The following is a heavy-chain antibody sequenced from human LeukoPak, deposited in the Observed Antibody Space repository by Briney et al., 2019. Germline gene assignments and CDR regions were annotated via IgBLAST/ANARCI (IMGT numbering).Heavy chain of an antibody. V-gene: IGHV3-23*01. Sequence: GGSLRLSCAASGFTFSNYAMSWVRQTPGKGLEWVAATVGGRPDTYHAESVKGRFTISRDNAKNTLYLQMNSLRAEDTAVYYCARDRYTVTTQGLAYWGQGTLVTVSS. CDR3: ARDRYTVTTQGLAY. D-gene: IGHD4-17*01. J-gene: IGHJ4*02. CDR1: GFTFSNYA. CDR2: TVGGRPDT.